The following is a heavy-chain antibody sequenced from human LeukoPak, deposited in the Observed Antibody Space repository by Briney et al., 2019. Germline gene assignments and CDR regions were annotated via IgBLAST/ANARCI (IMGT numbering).Heavy chain of an antibody. V-gene: IGHV3-23*01. D-gene: IGHD3-22*01. Sequence: GGSLRLSCAASGFTLSSYAMSWVRQAPGKGLEWVSVISGSGGSTYYADSVKGRFTISRDNSKNTQYVQMNSLRVEDTAVYYCAKGPQVGSGYHPDYWGQGTLVTVSS. CDR3: AKGPQVGSGYHPDY. CDR2: ISGSGGST. J-gene: IGHJ4*02. CDR1: GFTLSSYA.